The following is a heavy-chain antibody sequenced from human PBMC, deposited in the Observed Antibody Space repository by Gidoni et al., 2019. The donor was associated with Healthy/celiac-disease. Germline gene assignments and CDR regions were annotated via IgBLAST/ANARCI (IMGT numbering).Heavy chain of an antibody. CDR1: GFTFSDYY. Sequence: QVQLVESGGGLVKPGGSLRLSGAASGFTFSDYYMSWIRQAPGKGLEWVSYISSSSSYTNYADSVKGRFTISRDNAKNSLYLQMNSLRAEDTAVYYCARESGSYSPVDYWGQGTLVTVSS. J-gene: IGHJ4*02. CDR2: ISSSSSYT. V-gene: IGHV3-11*06. CDR3: ARESGSYSPVDY. D-gene: IGHD1-26*01.